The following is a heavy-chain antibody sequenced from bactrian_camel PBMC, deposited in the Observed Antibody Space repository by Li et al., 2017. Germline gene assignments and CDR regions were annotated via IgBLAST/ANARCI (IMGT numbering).Heavy chain of an antibody. V-gene: IGHV3S10*01. CDR1: YSRSRYC. Sequence: DVQLVESGGGSVQVGGSLRLSCRYSRSRYCLGWFRQTPEIEREGVASIAQDGRTTYADDLKGRFTISPGNAKNTVTLQMNSLRPEDTALYYCAARERGRCANCMGYNYWGQGTQVTVS. D-gene: IGHD3*01. CDR3: AARERGRCANCMGYNY. J-gene: IGHJ4*01. CDR2: IAQDGRT.